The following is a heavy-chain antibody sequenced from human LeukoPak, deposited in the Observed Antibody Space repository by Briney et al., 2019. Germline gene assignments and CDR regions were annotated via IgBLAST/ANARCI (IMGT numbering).Heavy chain of an antibody. CDR3: ARAVGSGSFQTYYYYMDV. CDR2: IYSSGST. V-gene: IGHV4-4*07. D-gene: IGHD3-10*01. J-gene: IGHJ6*03. CDR1: GGSISSYY. Sequence: PSETLSLTCTVSGGSISSYYWSWIRQPAGKGLEWIGRIYSSGSTNYNPSLKSRVTMSVDTSKNQFSLKLSSVTAADTAVYYCARAVGSGSFQTYYYYMDVWGKGTTATISS.